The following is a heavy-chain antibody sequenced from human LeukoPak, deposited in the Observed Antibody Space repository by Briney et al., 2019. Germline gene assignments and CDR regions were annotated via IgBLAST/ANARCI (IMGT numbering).Heavy chain of an antibody. CDR2: IYSSGST. Sequence: KPSETLSPTCTVSGGSISSYYWSWIRQPAGKGLEWIGRIYSSGSTNHNPSLKSRVTMSVDTSKNQFSLKLSSVTAADTAVYYCARDAYSGSYYFDYWGQGTLVTVSS. V-gene: IGHV4-4*07. D-gene: IGHD1-26*01. CDR1: GGSISSYY. CDR3: ARDAYSGSYYFDY. J-gene: IGHJ4*02.